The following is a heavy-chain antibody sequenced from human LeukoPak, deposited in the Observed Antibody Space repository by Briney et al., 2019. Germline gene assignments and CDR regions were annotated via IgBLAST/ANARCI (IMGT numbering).Heavy chain of an antibody. D-gene: IGHD2-2*01. Sequence: PGGSLRLPCAASGFSFSNAWMSWVRQAPGKGLEWVGRIKSKTDGGTTDYAAPVKGRFTISRDDSKNTLYLQMNSLKTEDTAVYYCTTRYCSNTRCSGEGWFDPWGQGTLVTVSS. CDR3: TTRYCSNTRCSGEGWFDP. J-gene: IGHJ5*02. V-gene: IGHV3-15*01. CDR1: GFSFSNAW. CDR2: IKSKTDGGTT.